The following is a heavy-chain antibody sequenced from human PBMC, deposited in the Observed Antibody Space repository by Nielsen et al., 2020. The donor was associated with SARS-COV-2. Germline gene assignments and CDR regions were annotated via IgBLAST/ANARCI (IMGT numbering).Heavy chain of an antibody. CDR1: GGSISSSNW. CDR3: ARGLFAVATTGSYYFDY. CDR2: IYHSGST. J-gene: IGHJ4*02. Sequence: SETLSLTCAVSGGSISSSNWWSWVRQPPGKGLEWFGEIYHSGSTNYNPSLKSRVTISVDKSKNQFSLKLSSVTAADTAVYYCARGLFAVATTGSYYFDYWGQGTLVTVSS. V-gene: IGHV4-4*02. D-gene: IGHD5-12*01.